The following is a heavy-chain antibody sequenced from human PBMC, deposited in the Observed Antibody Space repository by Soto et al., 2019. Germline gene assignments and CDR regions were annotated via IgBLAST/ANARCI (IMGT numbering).Heavy chain of an antibody. Sequence: PSETLSLTCTVSGVSVSGGGYFWSWVRQPPGKGLEYIGFISYSGSTNYNPSLNSRVTISVDTSRNQVSLRFSTVTAADTAMYFCARGGPTATILEYWGQGILVTVSS. V-gene: IGHV4-61*08. D-gene: IGHD1-1*01. CDR2: ISYSGST. CDR1: GVSVSGGGYF. CDR3: ARGGPTATILEY. J-gene: IGHJ4*02.